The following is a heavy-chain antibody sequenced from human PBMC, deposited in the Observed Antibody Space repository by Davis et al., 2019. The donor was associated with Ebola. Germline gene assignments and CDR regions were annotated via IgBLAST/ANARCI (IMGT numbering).Heavy chain of an antibody. D-gene: IGHD3-10*01. V-gene: IGHV4-61*08. CDR1: GGSVSSGGYY. CDR2: IYYSGST. CDR3: ARVGAIKGVDY. J-gene: IGHJ4*02. Sequence: SETLSLTCTVSGGSVSSGGYYWNWIRQPPGKGLEWIGYIYYSGSTDYSPSLRGRVTISLDTSKNQFSLKLSSVTAADTAVYYCARVGAIKGVDYWGQGTLVTVSS.